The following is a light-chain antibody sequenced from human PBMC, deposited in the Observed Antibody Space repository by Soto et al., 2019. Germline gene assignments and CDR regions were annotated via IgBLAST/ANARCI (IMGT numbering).Light chain of an antibody. Sequence: EIVMTQSPATLSVSPGERATLSCRASQSVSRDLAWYQQKPGHAPRLLIYDKSTSATGVTARFSGSGSGTEFTLTISSLQSADFAVYYCQQYNNWPPAWTFGQGTQVEIK. J-gene: IGKJ1*01. CDR1: QSVSRD. CDR2: DKS. V-gene: IGKV3-15*01. CDR3: QQYNNWPPAWT.